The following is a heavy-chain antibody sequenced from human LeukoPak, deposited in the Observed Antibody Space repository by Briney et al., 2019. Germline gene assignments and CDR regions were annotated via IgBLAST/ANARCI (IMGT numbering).Heavy chain of an antibody. J-gene: IGHJ4*02. CDR3: ASSDSGYDSQFDY. D-gene: IGHD5-12*01. CDR1: GGSISSYY. V-gene: IGHV4-59*01. Sequence: KASETLSLTCTVSGGSISSYYWSWIRQPAGKGLEWIGYIYYSGSTNYNPSLKSRVTISVDTSKNQFSLKLSSVTAADTAVYYCASSDSGYDSQFDYWGQGTLVTVSS. CDR2: IYYSGST.